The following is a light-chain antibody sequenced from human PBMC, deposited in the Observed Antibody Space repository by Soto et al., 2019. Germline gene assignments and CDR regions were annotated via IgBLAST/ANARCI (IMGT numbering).Light chain of an antibody. CDR1: HSIGNW. CDR2: KAT. J-gene: IGKJ4*01. V-gene: IGKV1-5*03. Sequence: DIQMTQSPATLSASVGDRVTITCRASHSIGNWLAWYQQKPGKAPNLLIYKATSLQSAVLSRFIGSGSGTEFSPTISVLQPDDLAIDYDEQNNSYPVTFGGGPKVDVK. CDR3: EQNNSYPVT.